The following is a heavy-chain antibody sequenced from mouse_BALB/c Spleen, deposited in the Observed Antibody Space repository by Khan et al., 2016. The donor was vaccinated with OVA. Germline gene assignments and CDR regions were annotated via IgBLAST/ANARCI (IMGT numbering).Heavy chain of an antibody. CDR1: GYIFSDYT. Sequence: EVQLQQSGPELVKPGASVKISCKASGYIFSDYTIDWVKQSHGKSLEWIGDINPNNGDTFYNQKFKGKATLTVDKSSSTAFMEISSLTSEDTAVYYCARTGYGSLGYWGQGTTLTVSS. CDR2: INPNNGDT. CDR3: ARTGYGSLGY. J-gene: IGHJ2*01. D-gene: IGHD1-1*01. V-gene: IGHV1-18*01.